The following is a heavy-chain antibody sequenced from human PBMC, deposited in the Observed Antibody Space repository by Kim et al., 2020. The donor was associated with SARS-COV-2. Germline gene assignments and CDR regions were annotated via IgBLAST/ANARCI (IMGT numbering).Heavy chain of an antibody. Sequence: GGSLRLSCAASGFTFSSYSMNWVRQAPGKGLEWVSSISSSSSYIYYADSVKGRFTISRDNAKNPRYLQMNSLRAEDTAVYYCARESRKQQLYAFDIWGQGTMVTVSS. CDR2: ISSSSSYI. CDR1: GFTFSSYS. J-gene: IGHJ3*02. D-gene: IGHD6-13*01. V-gene: IGHV3-21*01. CDR3: ARESRKQQLYAFDI.